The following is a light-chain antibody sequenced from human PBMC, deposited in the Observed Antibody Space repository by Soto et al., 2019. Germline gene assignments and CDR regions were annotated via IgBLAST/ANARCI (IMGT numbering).Light chain of an antibody. V-gene: IGKV3D-20*02. CDR3: QHRSSWPPT. CDR2: DAS. CDR1: QSVGSNY. Sequence: EIVLTQSPGTLSLSPGESATLSCRASQSVGSNYLAWYQQRPGQAPRLLIYDASNRATGIPARFSGSGSGTDFTLTISSLEAEDFALYFCQHRSSWPPTFGGGTKVDIK. J-gene: IGKJ4*01.